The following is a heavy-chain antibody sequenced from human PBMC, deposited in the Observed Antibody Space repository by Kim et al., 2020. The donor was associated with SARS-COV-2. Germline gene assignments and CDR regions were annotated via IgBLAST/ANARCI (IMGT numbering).Heavy chain of an antibody. J-gene: IGHJ4*02. D-gene: IGHD6-13*01. CDR3: ARRSIAAAGGGFVVDY. CDR2: IYYSGST. Sequence: SETLSLTCTVSGGSISSSSYYWGWIRQPPGKGLEWIGSIYYSGSTYYNPSLKSRVTISVDTSKNQFSLKLSSVTAADTAVYYCARRSIAAAGGGFVVDYWGQGTLVTVSS. V-gene: IGHV4-39*01. CDR1: GGSISSSSYY.